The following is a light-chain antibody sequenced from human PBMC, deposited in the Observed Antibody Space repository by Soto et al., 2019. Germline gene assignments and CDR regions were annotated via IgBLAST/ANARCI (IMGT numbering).Light chain of an antibody. CDR1: QSISSY. CDR2: AAS. J-gene: IGKJ1*01. CDR3: QQSYSTPRT. Sequence: DIQMTQSPSSLSASVGDRVTITCRASQSISSYLNWYQQKPGKAHKLLIYAASSLQSGVPSRLSVSGSGTDFTLTISSLQPEDFATYYCQQSYSTPRTFGQGTKVDIX. V-gene: IGKV1-39*01.